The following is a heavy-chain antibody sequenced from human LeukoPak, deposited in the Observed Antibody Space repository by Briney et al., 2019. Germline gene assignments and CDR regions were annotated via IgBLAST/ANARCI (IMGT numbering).Heavy chain of an antibody. V-gene: IGHV3-23*01. CDR2: ISGSGGST. CDR3: AKNPTYYDFWSGYNVPWFDP. D-gene: IGHD3-3*01. Sequence: GGSLRLSCAASGFTFSSYAMSWVRQAPGKGLEWVSAISGSGGSTYYADSVKGRFTISRDNSKNTLYLQMDSLRAEDTAVYYCAKNPTYYDFWSGYNVPWFDPWGQGTLVTVSS. CDR1: GFTFSSYA. J-gene: IGHJ5*02.